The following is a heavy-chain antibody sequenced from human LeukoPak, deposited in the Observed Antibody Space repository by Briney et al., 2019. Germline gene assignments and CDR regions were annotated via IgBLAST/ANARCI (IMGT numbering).Heavy chain of an antibody. Sequence: SETLSLTCAVSGYSISSGYYWGWIRQPPGKGLEWIGSIYHSGSTYYNPSLKSRVTISVDTSKNQFSLKLSSVTAADTAVYYCARLTDRSIAAAGGTSDYWGQGTLVTVSS. CDR3: ARLTDRSIAAAGGTSDY. J-gene: IGHJ4*02. CDR1: GYSISSGYY. CDR2: IYHSGST. V-gene: IGHV4-38-2*01. D-gene: IGHD6-13*01.